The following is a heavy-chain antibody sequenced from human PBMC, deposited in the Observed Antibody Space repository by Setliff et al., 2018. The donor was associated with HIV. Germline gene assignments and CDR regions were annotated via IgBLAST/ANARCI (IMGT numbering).Heavy chain of an antibody. Sequence: SETLSLTCSVSGGSVGSGSYYWSWIRQSPGKGLEWLGYIYYSGSTYYNPSLKSRVTISVYTSKNQFSLKLSSVTAADTAVYYCASTGYSSGWSFDYWGQGTLVTVSS. V-gene: IGHV4-61*01. CDR1: GGSVGSGSYY. CDR3: ASTGYSSGWSFDY. D-gene: IGHD6-19*01. CDR2: IYYSGST. J-gene: IGHJ4*02.